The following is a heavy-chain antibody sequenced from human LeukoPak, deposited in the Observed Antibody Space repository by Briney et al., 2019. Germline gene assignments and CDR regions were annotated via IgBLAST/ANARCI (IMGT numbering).Heavy chain of an antibody. J-gene: IGHJ4*02. CDR3: AKKGYSGYSGGACFDS. CDR1: GFKFDSYT. Sequence: GGSLRLSCAGSGFKFDSYTMHWVRQAPGKGLEWVSLISSSGVTTYSADSVKDRFTISRDNSKNSLYLQINSLRTEDTALYYCAKKGYSGYSGGACFDSWGQGTLVTVSS. V-gene: IGHV3-43*01. CDR2: ISSSGVTT. D-gene: IGHD4-23*01.